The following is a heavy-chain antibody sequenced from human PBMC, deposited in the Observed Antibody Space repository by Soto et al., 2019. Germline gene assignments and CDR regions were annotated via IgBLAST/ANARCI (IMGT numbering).Heavy chain of an antibody. V-gene: IGHV4-39*01. CDR3: ARHDGFSSGWIFDY. D-gene: IGHD6-19*01. CDR2: IYYSGTT. J-gene: IGHJ4*01. CDR1: SASISSSSYT. Sequence: PSETLSLTCTVSSASISSSSYTWGWIRQPPGKGLEWIGSIYYSGTTYYNPSLNSRVTVSVDTSKNQFSLKVTSVTAADTAVYYCARHDGFSSGWIFDYWGHGTLVTVSS.